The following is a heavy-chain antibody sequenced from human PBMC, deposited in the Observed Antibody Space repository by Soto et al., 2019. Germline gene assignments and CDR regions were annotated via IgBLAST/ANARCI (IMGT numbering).Heavy chain of an antibody. Sequence: ASVKVSCKASGYTFTSYGISWVRQAPGQGLEWMGWISAYNGNTNYAQKLQGRVTMTTDTSTSTAYMELRSLRSEDTAVYYCARENSCTYYYYGMDVWGQGTTVTVSS. D-gene: IGHD2-2*01. V-gene: IGHV1-18*01. CDR1: GYTFTSYG. CDR2: ISAYNGNT. CDR3: ARENSCTYYYYGMDV. J-gene: IGHJ6*02.